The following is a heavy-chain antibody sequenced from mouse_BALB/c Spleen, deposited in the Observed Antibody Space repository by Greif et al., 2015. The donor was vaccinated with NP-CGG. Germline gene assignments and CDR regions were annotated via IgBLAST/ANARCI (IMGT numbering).Heavy chain of an antibody. CDR1: GFTFSSYT. D-gene: IGHD1-1*01. Sequence: EVKLMESGGGLVKPGGSLKLSCAASGFTFSSYTMSWVRQTPEKRLEWVATISSGGSYTYYPDSVKGRFTISRDNAKNPRYLQMSSLKSEDTAMYYCTRDAYYYGSSYDAMDYWVKEPQSPSPQ. J-gene: IGHJ4*01. CDR2: ISSGGSYT. CDR3: TRDAYYYGSSYDAMDY. V-gene: IGHV5-6-4*01.